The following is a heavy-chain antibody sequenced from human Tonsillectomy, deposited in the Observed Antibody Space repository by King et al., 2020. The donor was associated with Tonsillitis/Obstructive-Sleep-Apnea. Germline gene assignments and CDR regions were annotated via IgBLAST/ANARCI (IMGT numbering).Heavy chain of an antibody. J-gene: IGHJ5*02. CDR1: GYTFTSYG. V-gene: IGHV1-18*01. CDR3: AREEAGTLYSGGWFDP. CDR2: ISAYNGNT. D-gene: IGHD2-8*01. Sequence: QLVQSGAEVKKPGASVKVSCKASGYTFTSYGISWVRQAPGQGLEWMGWISAYNGNTNYAQNLQGRVTMTTDTSTTTAYMELRSLRSDDTAVYYCAREEAGTLYSGGWFDPWGQGTLVTVSS.